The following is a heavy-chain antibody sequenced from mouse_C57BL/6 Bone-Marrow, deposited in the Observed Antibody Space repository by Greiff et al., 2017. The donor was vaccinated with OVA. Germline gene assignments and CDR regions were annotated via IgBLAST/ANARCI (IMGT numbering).Heavy chain of an antibody. Sequence: VQLQQSGAELAKPGASVKLSCKASGYTFTSYWMHWVKQRPGQGLEWIGYINPSSGYTKYNQKFKDKATLTADKSSSTAYMQLSSLTYEDSAVYYCANYGSSIYWYFDVWGTGTTVTVSS. CDR1: GYTFTSYW. J-gene: IGHJ1*03. D-gene: IGHD1-1*01. CDR3: ANYGSSIYWYFDV. V-gene: IGHV1-7*01. CDR2: INPSSGYT.